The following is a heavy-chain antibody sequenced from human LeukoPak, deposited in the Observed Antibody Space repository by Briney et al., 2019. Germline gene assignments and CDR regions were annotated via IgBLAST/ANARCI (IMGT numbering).Heavy chain of an antibody. V-gene: IGHV3-33*01. D-gene: IGHD3-10*01. Sequence: PGRSLRLSCAASGFTFSSYGMHWVRQAPGKGLEWVAVIWYDGSNKYYADSVKGRFTISRDNSKNTLYLQMNSLRAEDTAVYYCARDPRAFGELPKYYYYGMDVWGQGTTVAVSS. CDR2: IWYDGSNK. CDR3: ARDPRAFGELPKYYYYGMDV. CDR1: GFTFSSYG. J-gene: IGHJ6*02.